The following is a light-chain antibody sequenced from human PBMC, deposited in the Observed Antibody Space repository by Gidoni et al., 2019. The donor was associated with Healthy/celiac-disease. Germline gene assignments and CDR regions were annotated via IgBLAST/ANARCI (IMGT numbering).Light chain of an antibody. J-gene: IGKJ1*01. CDR1: QSVSSN. V-gene: IGKV3-15*01. CDR3: QQYNKWHPWT. CDR2: AAS. Sequence: EIVLTQSPATLSVSPGERATLSRRASQSVSSNLAWYQQKPGQAPRLLIYAASTRATGIPARFSGSGSGTEFTLTISSLQSEDFAVYYCQQYNKWHPWTFGQGTKVEIK.